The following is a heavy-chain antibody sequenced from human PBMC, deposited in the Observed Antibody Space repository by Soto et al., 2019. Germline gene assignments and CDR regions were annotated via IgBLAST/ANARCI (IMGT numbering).Heavy chain of an antibody. J-gene: IGHJ5*02. CDR3: AGEADYLNWFDP. D-gene: IGHD4-17*01. V-gene: IGHV3-48*01. CDR2: ISSSSSTI. CDR1: GFTFSSYS. Sequence: TGGSLRLSCAASGFTFSSYSMNWVRQAPGKGLEWVSYISSSSSTIYYADSVKGRFTISRDNAKNSLYLQMNSLRAEDTAVYYCAGEADYLNWFDPWGQGTLVTVS.